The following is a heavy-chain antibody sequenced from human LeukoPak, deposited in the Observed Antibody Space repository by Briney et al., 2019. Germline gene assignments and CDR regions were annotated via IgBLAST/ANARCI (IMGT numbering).Heavy chain of an antibody. D-gene: IGHD3-16*01. CDR2: TAYEGGEK. J-gene: IGHJ4*02. V-gene: IGHV3-30*01. Sequence: GGSLRLSCAASGSTFSGHLLHWVRQAPGKGLEWVAGTAYEGGEKYYADSVSGRFTISRDNSDNTVYLQMHGLRLEDTAVYFCAREGDRHLTFDYWGRGTLVTVSS. CDR3: AREGDRHLTFDY. CDR1: GSTFSGHL.